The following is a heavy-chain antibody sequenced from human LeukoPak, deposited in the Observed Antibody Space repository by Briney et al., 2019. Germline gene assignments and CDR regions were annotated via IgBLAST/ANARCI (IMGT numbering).Heavy chain of an antibody. J-gene: IGHJ4*02. CDR2: IYYSGST. D-gene: IGHD3-10*01. CDR3: ARIYYYGSATFDS. V-gene: IGHV4-61*01. Sequence: SETLSLTCSVSGGSVSSGISYWSWIRQPPGEGLEYIGYIYYSGSTNYNPSLKSRVTISVDTSKNQFSLKLSSVTAADTAVYYCARIYYYGSATFDSWGQGTLVTVSS. CDR1: GGSVSSGISY.